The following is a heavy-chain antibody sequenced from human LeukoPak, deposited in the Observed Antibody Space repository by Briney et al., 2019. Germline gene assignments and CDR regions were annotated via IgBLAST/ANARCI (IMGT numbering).Heavy chain of an antibody. D-gene: IGHD5-18*01. CDR2: ISGSGGST. V-gene: IGHV3-23*01. CDR3: ANDLGYSYGPNY. J-gene: IGHJ4*02. Sequence: PGGSLRLSCAVSGFTFSSYAMSWVRQAPGKGLEWVSAISGSGGSTYYADSAKGRFTISRDNSKNTLYLQMNSLRAEDTAVYYCANDLGYSYGPNYWGQGTLVTVSS. CDR1: GFTFSSYA.